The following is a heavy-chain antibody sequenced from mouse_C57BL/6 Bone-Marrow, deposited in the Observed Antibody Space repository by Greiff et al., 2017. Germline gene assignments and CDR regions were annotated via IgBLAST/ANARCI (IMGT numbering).Heavy chain of an antibody. CDR2: FYPGSGNT. Sequence: QVKLQQSGAELVRPGASVKLSCKASGYTFTDYYINWVKQRPGQGLEWIARFYPGSGNTYYNEKFKGKATLTAEKSSSPAYMQLSSLTSEDSAVYFCVRWEGYYGYDETALDYWGQGTSVTVSS. CDR3: VRWEGYYGYDETALDY. D-gene: IGHD2-2*01. J-gene: IGHJ4*01. CDR1: GYTFTDYY. V-gene: IGHV1-76*01.